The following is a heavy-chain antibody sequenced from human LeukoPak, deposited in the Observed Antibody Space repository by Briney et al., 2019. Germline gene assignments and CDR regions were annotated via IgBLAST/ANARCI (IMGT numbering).Heavy chain of an antibody. V-gene: IGHV1-8*03. J-gene: IGHJ4*02. CDR3: ARGQLVLTGYYSIDY. CDR1: GYTFTSYD. CDR2: MNPNSGNT. D-gene: IGHD3-9*01. Sequence: ASVKVSCKASGYTFTSYDINWVRQATGQGLEWMGWMNPNSGNTGYAQKFQGRVTITRNTSISTTYMELSSLRSEDTAVYYSARGQLVLTGYYSIDYWGQGTLVTVSS.